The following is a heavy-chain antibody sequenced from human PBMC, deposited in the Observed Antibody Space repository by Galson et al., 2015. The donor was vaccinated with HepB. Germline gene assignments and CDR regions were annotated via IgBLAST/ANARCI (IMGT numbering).Heavy chain of an antibody. CDR3: ARVITAVTTTHTYYYYYMDV. Sequence: SVKVSCKASGYTFTSYAMHWVRQAPGQRLEWMGWINAGNGNTKYSQKFQGRVTITRDTSASTAYMELSSLRSEDTAVYYCARVITAVTTTHTYYYYYMDVWGKGTTVTVSS. CDR1: GYTFTSYA. D-gene: IGHD4-11*01. J-gene: IGHJ6*03. CDR2: INAGNGNT. V-gene: IGHV1-3*01.